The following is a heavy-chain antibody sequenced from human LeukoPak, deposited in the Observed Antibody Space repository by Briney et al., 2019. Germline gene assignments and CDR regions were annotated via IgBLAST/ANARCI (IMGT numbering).Heavy chain of an antibody. CDR1: GGSFSGYY. CDR2: INHSGST. V-gene: IGHV4-34*01. CDR3: ARVPWGATVRGPIYYMDV. Sequence: SETLSLTCAVYGGSFSGYYWSWIRQPPGKGLEWIGEINHSGSTNYNPSLKSRVTISVDTSKNQFSLKLSSVTAADTAVYYCARVPWGATVRGPIYYMDVWGKGTTVTVSS. J-gene: IGHJ6*03. D-gene: IGHD3-10*01.